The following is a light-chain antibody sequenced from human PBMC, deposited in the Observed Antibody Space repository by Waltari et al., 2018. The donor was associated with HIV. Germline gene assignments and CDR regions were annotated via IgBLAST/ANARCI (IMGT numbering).Light chain of an antibody. J-gene: IGKJ1*01. CDR2: GAS. CDR1: PNVFSD. CDR3: QQYKTWPLT. V-gene: IGKV3-15*01. Sequence: ETVLTQSPGTLSVSPGGRATLSCRASPNVFSDLAWYHQKPGQPPRLLIFGASKRATGVPARFSGSGSGTEFTLTITSLQTEDYGLYHCQQYKTWPLTFGQGTRVEIK.